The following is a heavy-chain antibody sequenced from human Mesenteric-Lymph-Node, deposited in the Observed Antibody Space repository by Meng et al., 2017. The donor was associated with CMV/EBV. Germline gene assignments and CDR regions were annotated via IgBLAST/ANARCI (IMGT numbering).Heavy chain of an antibody. CDR2: IYYSGST. D-gene: IGHD7-27*01. CDR3: ARDQLGMGAFDI. Sequence: GSLRLSCTVSGGSINSYYWSWIRQPPGKGLEWIGYIYYSGSTNYNPSLKSRVTISVDTSKKQFSLKLSSVTAADTAVYYCARDQLGMGAFDIWGQGTKVTVSS. CDR1: GGSINSYY. V-gene: IGHV4-59*01. J-gene: IGHJ3*02.